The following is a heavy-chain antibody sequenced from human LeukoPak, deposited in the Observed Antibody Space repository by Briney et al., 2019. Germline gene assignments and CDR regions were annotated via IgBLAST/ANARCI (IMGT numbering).Heavy chain of an antibody. J-gene: IGHJ4*02. V-gene: IGHV3-74*01. Sequence: GGSVRLSCGASGLTFSECWMHWVRQPPGKGLVWVALVKGDGRTTIYADSVKGRFTISRDNAKNTLYLQMNSLRADDSGVYYCATGHSYGYDYWGQGVLVTVSS. CDR2: VKGDGRTT. CDR3: ATGHSYGYDY. D-gene: IGHD5-18*01. CDR1: GLTFSECW.